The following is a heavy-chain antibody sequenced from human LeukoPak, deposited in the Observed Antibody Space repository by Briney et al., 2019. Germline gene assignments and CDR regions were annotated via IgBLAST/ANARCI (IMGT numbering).Heavy chain of an antibody. J-gene: IGHJ6*02. Sequence: SETLSLTCTVSGGSISSSSYYWGWIRQPPGKGLEWIGSIYYSGSTYYNPSLKSRVTISVDTSKNQFSLKLSSVTAADTAVYYCASHSLRFYGMDVWGQGTTVTVSS. CDR1: GGSISSSSYY. CDR3: ASHSLRFYGMDV. V-gene: IGHV4-39*07. CDR2: IYYSGST. D-gene: IGHD3-3*01.